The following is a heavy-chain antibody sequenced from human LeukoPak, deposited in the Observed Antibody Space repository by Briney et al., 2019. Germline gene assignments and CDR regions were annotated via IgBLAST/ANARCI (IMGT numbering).Heavy chain of an antibody. CDR3: AKVLGGGSGYSAVDY. CDR2: ISGSGGST. Sequence: GGSLRLSCAASGFTFSSYAMSWVRQAPGKGMEWVSAISGSGGSTYYADSVKGRFTISRDNSKNTLYLQMNSLRAEDTAVYYCAKVLGGGSGYSAVDYWGQGTLVTVSS. D-gene: IGHD2-15*01. V-gene: IGHV3-23*01. J-gene: IGHJ4*02. CDR1: GFTFSSYA.